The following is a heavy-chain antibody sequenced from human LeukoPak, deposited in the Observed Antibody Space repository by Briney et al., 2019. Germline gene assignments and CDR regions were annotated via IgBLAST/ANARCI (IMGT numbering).Heavy chain of an antibody. CDR1: GGSISNYY. J-gene: IGHJ3*02. V-gene: IGHV4-59*01. Sequence: SETLSLTCTVSGGSISNYYWSWIRQPPGKGLEWIGYIYYSGSTNYNPSLKSRVTISVDTSKNQFSLKLSSVTAADTAVYYCARGGTYYRAAFDIWGQGTMVTVSS. CDR2: IYYSGST. CDR3: ARGGTYYRAAFDI. D-gene: IGHD1-14*01.